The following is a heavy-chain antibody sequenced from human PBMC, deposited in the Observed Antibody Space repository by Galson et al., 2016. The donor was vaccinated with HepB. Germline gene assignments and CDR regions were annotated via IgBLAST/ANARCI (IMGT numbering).Heavy chain of an antibody. J-gene: IGHJ4*02. V-gene: IGHV3-23*01. Sequence: SLRLSCAASGFTFSDYAMSRVRQAPGKGLEWVSDISGGGTNTNYADSVKGRFTVSRDNSKNMLYMEMNSLRAEDTAIYYCAKERLAISAIGYFDYWGQGTLVAVSS. D-gene: IGHD3-3*01. CDR1: GFTFSDYA. CDR3: AKERLAISAIGYFDY. CDR2: ISGGGTNT.